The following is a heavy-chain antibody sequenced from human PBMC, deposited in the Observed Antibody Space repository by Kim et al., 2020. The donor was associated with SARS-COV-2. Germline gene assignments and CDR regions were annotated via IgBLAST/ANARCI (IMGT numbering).Heavy chain of an antibody. CDR3: ARDLRVRGRDPYYFDY. CDR2: INPSGGST. V-gene: IGHV1-46*01. J-gene: IGHJ4*02. D-gene: IGHD3-10*01. CDR1: GYTFTSYY. Sequence: ASVKVSCKASGYTFTSYYMHWVRQAPGQGLEWMGIINPSGGSTSYAQKFQGRVTMTRDTSTSKVYMELSSLRSEDTAVYYCARDLRVRGRDPYYFDYWGQGTLVTVSS.